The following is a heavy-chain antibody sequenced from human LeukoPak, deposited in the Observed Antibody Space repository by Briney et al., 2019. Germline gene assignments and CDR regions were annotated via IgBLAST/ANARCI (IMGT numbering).Heavy chain of an antibody. D-gene: IGHD6-6*01. CDR1: GGSISSSSYY. J-gene: IGHJ5*02. CDR2: IYYSGST. V-gene: IGHV4-39*01. CDR3: AAQDSIDYSSSSGVDP. Sequence: SETLSLTCTVSGGSISSSSYYWGWIRQPPGKGLEWIGSIYYSGSTYYNPSLKSRVTISVDTSKNQFSLKLSSVTAADTAVYYCAAQDSIDYSSSSGVDPWGQGTLVTVSS.